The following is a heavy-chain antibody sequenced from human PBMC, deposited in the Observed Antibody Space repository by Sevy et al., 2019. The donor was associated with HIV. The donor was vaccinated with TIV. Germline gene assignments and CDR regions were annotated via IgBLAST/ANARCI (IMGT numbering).Heavy chain of an antibody. D-gene: IGHD3-10*01. J-gene: IGHJ6*02. CDR1: GGSISSYY. Sequence: SETLSLTCTVSGGSISSYYWSWIRQPPGKGLEWIGYIYYSGSTNYNPSLKSRVTISVDTSKNQFSLKLSSVTAADTAVYYCAREGYGSGSYYSFPYYYGMDVWGQRTTVTVSS. CDR3: AREGYGSGSYYSFPYYYGMDV. CDR2: IYYSGST. V-gene: IGHV4-59*13.